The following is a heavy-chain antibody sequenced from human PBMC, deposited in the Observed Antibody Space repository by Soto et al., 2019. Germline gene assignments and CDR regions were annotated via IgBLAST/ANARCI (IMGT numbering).Heavy chain of an antibody. CDR1: GFTFSSYS. CDR3: ARTARGAVTTGYFDS. V-gene: IGHV3-21*01. D-gene: IGHD4-4*01. CDR2: ISYTRTYI. J-gene: IGHJ4*02. Sequence: EVQLVESGGGLVTPGGSLRLSCSASGFTFSSYSMNWVRQAQGKGLEWVSSISYTRTYIYYAESLKGRFTISRDNAQNSLYLQMDSLRADDTAVYYCARTARGAVTTGYFDSWGQGTLVSVSS.